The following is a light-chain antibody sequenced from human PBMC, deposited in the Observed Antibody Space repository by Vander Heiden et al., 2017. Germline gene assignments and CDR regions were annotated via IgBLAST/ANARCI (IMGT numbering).Light chain of an antibody. J-gene: IGKJ5*01. Sequence: EIVLTQSPATLSLSPGERATLSCRASQSVSSYLAWYQQKSGQAPRLLIYVASNRATGIPARFSGSGSGTDFTLTISSLEPEDFAVYYCQQRSNWPITFGQGTQLEI. V-gene: IGKV3-11*01. CDR1: QSVSSY. CDR2: VAS. CDR3: QQRSNWPIT.